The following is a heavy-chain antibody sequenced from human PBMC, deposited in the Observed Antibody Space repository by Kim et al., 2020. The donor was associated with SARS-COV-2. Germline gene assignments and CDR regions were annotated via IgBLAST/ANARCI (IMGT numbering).Heavy chain of an antibody. J-gene: IGHJ6*03. V-gene: IGHV4-61*02. Sequence: PPLKSRDSISVDTPKNQFSLKLSSVTAADTAVYYCARAAAGFDYYYYMDVWGKGTTVTVSS. CDR3: ARAAAGFDYYYYMDV. D-gene: IGHD6-13*01.